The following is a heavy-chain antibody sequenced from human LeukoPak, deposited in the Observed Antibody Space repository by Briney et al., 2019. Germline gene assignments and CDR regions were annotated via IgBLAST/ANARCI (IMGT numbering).Heavy chain of an antibody. CDR2: ISSSGSTI. J-gene: IGHJ4*02. CDR1: GFTFSSYT. CDR3: ARDPYYYDSSGYPFDY. V-gene: IGHV3-48*01. Sequence: PGGSLRLSCAASGFTFSSYTMNWVRQAPGKGLEWLSYISSSGSTIYYADSVKGRFTISRDNAKNSLYLQMNSLRAEDTAVYYCARDPYYYDSSGYPFDYWGQGTLVTVSS. D-gene: IGHD3-22*01.